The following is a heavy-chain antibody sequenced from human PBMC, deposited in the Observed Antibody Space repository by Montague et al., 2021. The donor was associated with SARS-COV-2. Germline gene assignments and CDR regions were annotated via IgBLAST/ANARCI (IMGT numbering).Heavy chain of an antibody. CDR3: ARGGYGGWTGYYFDY. CDR1: GGSISSGNYY. J-gene: IGHJ4*02. D-gene: IGHD4/OR15-4a*01. V-gene: IGHV4-61*02. CDR2: IYTSGST. Sequence: TLSLTCTVSGGSISSGNYYWSWIRQPAGKGLEWIGRIYTSGSTNYNPSLKSRVTISADTSKNQFSLKLSSMTAADTAVYYCARGGYGGWTGYYFDYWGQGTLVTVSS.